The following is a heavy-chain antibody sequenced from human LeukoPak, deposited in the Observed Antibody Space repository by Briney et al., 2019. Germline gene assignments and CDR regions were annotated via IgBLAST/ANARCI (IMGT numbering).Heavy chain of an antibody. Sequence: ASVKVSCKASGYTFTGYYMHWVRQAPGQGLEWMGWINPNSGDTNYAEKFQGRVTMTRDTYISTAYMDLRRLRSDDTAVYYCARDYSTSSGYFDYWGQGTLVTVSS. CDR2: INPNSGDT. J-gene: IGHJ4*02. D-gene: IGHD6-6*01. CDR3: ARDYSTSSGYFDY. V-gene: IGHV1-2*02. CDR1: GYTFTGYY.